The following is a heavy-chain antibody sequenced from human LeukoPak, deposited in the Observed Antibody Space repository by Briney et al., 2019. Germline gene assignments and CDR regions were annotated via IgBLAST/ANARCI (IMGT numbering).Heavy chain of an antibody. CDR2: INHSGST. V-gene: IGHV4-34*01. J-gene: IGHJ3*02. CDR3: ARDYYDSSGQRMSAFDI. D-gene: IGHD3-22*01. Sequence: PSETLSLTCAVYGGSFSGYYWSWIRQPPGKGLEWIGEINHSGSTNYNPSLKSRVTISVDTSKNQFSLKLSSVTAADTAVYYCARDYYDSSGQRMSAFDIWGQGTMVTVSS. CDR1: GGSFSGYY.